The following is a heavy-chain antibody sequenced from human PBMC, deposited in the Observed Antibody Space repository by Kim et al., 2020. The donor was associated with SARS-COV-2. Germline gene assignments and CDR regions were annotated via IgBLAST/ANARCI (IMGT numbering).Heavy chain of an antibody. CDR1: GFTFRSYA. V-gene: IGHV3-23*01. Sequence: CGSLRLSCAASGFTFRSYAMAGVRQAPGKGLEWVSTVNPDGSATQYADSVKGRFTISRDMSKNTVALQMHSLRAEDTVVYDCAKDLAGSICGRECDS. CDR3: AKDLAGSICGRECDS. J-gene: IGHJ5*01. CDR2: VNPDGSAT. D-gene: IGHD2-21*01.